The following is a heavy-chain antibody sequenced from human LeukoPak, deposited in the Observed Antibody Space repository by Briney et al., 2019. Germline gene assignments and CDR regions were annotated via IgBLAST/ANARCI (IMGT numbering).Heavy chain of an antibody. CDR2: INPNSGGT. J-gene: IGHJ4*02. Sequence: GASVKVSCKASGYIFPAYYIHWVRQAPGQGLEWMGWINPNSGGTNYAQKFQGRVTMTRDTSISTAYMELSRLRSDDTAVYYCARERSSLAAAGLDFDYWGQGTLVTVSS. CDR3: ARERSSLAAAGLDFDY. V-gene: IGHV1-2*02. D-gene: IGHD6-13*01. CDR1: GYIFPAYY.